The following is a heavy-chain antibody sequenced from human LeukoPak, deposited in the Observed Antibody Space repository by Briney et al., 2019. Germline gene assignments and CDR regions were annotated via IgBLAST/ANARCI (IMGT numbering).Heavy chain of an antibody. CDR3: ARGNWELPDAFDI. D-gene: IGHD1-26*01. J-gene: IGHJ3*02. CDR2: IYTSGST. V-gene: IGHV4-61*02. CDR1: GGSISSGSYY. Sequence: SETLSLTCTVSGGSISSGSYYWSWIRQPAGKGLEWSGRIYTSGSTNYNPSLKSRVTISVDTSKNQFSLKLSSVTAADTAVYYCARGNWELPDAFDIWGQGTMVTFSS.